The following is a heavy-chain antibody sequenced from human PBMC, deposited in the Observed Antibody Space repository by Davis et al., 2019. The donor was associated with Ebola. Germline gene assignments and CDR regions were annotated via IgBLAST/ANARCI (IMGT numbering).Heavy chain of an antibody. D-gene: IGHD1-26*01. CDR2: IKSKTDGGTT. J-gene: IGHJ4*02. CDR1: GFTVSSNY. V-gene: IGHV3-15*01. Sequence: GESLKISCAASGFTVSSNYMSWVRQAPGKGLEWVGRIKSKTDGGTTDYAAPVKGRFTISRDDSKNTLYLQMNSLKTEDTAVYYCTTDRGIVEVSWGQGTLVTVSS. CDR3: TTDRGIVEVS.